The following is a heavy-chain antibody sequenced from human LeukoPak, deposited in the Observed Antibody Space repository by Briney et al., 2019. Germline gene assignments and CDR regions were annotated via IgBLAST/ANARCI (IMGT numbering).Heavy chain of an antibody. CDR3: ARGYCSGGSCYVRRGMDV. CDR2: INHSGST. D-gene: IGHD2-15*01. CDR1: GGSFSGYY. V-gene: IGHV4-34*01. Sequence: TSETLSLTCAVYGGSFSGYYWSWIRQPPGKGLEWIGEINHSGSTNYNPSPKSRVTISVDTSKNQFSLKLSSVTAADTAVYYCARGYCSGGSCYVRRGMDVWGQGTTVTVSS. J-gene: IGHJ6*02.